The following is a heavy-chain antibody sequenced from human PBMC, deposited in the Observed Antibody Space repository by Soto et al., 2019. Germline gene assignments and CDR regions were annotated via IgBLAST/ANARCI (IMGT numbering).Heavy chain of an antibody. D-gene: IGHD2-15*01. J-gene: IGHJ5*02. Sequence: SVKVSCKASGYTFTGYYMHWVRQAPGQGLEWMGWIIPIFDSPYYAQNFQGRVTIAAGRSTSTVYMELSSLTPEDTAVYYCARGAECRGYCLKKFTWLDPWGQGTLVTVS. CDR1: GYTFTGYY. CDR2: IIPIFDSP. CDR3: ARGAECRGYCLKKFTWLDP. V-gene: IGHV1-69*06.